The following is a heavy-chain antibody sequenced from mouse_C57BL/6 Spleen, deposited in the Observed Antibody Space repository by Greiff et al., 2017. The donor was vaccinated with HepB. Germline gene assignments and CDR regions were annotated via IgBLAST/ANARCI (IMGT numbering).Heavy chain of an antibody. V-gene: IGHV1-55*01. CDR1: GYTFTSYW. CDR2: IYPGSGST. D-gene: IGHD1-1*01. J-gene: IGHJ2*01. CDR3: ARRAYYGSSYSY. Sequence: VKLQEPGAELVKPGASVKMSCKASGYTFTSYWITWVKQRPGQGLEWIGDIYPGSGSTNYNEKFKSKATLTVDTSSSTAYMQLSSLTSEDSAVYYCARRAYYGSSYSYWGQGTTLTVSS.